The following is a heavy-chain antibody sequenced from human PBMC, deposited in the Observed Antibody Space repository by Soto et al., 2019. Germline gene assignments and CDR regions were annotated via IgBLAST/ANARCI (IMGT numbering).Heavy chain of an antibody. D-gene: IGHD1-20*01. V-gene: IGHV1-69*02. CDR2: IIPILGIA. CDR1: GGPFSSYT. J-gene: IGHJ4*02. CDR3: ARAGINWNQTDYFDY. Sequence: AASVKVSFKASGGPFSSYTISWVRQAPGQGLEWMGRIIPILGIANYAQKFQGRVTITADKSTSTAYMELSSLRSEDTAVYYCARAGINWNQTDYFDYWGQGTLVTVSS.